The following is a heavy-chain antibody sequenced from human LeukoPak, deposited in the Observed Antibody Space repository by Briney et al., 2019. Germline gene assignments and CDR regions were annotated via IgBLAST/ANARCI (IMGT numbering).Heavy chain of an antibody. CDR2: VNPDSGAT. V-gene: IGHV1-2*02. D-gene: IGHD1-1*01. CDR3: ARGNWYSDY. Sequence: ASVKVSCKASGYTFTHYRLHWVRQAHGQGLEWMGWVNPDSGATNYQQNFQGRVTMTRDTSISTVYMELSRLRSDDTAVYYCARGNWYSDYWGQGTLVTVSS. J-gene: IGHJ4*02. CDR1: GYTFTHYR.